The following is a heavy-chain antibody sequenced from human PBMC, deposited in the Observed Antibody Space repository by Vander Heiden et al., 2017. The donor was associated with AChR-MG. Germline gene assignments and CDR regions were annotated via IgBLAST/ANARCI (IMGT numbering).Heavy chain of an antibody. CDR2: LKPNSGRT. Sequence: VQLVQSGAEVKKPGASVKVFCKASGYSFSTYEVNWVRQATGQGLEWMGWLKPNSGRTADAQKFQGRVTMTRDTSINTVYMELSGLRYEDTAVYYCARERGLISSEPDYWVQVTLVTVS. CDR1: GYSFSTYE. J-gene: IGHJ4*02. V-gene: IGHV1-8*02. D-gene: IGHD3-10*01. CDR3: ARERGLISSEPDY.